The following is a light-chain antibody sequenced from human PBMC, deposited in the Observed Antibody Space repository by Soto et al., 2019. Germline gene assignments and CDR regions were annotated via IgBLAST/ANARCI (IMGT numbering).Light chain of an antibody. CDR1: QSISKS. V-gene: IGKV1-39*01. CDR2: VAS. CDR3: QQSYSTPPMYT. Sequence: DIQMTQSPSSLSASVGDRVTITCRASQSISKSGNWYQQKPGRAPTLLISVASTLHSGVPSRFSGSGSVTDFTLTISSLQREDVATYYCQQSYSTPPMYTFGQGTKLEIK. J-gene: IGKJ2*01.